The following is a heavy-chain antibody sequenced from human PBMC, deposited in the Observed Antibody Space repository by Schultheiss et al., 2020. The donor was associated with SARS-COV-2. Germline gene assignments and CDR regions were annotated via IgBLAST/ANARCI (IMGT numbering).Heavy chain of an antibody. CDR1: GGSFSGYY. J-gene: IGHJ4*02. D-gene: IGHD6-13*01. CDR3: AAGTGGIDY. CDR2: IYTSGST. Sequence: SETLSLTCAVYGGSFSGYYWSWIRQPPGKGLEWIGRIYTSGSTNYNPSLKSRVTISVDTSKNQFSLKLSSVTAADTAVYYCAAGTGGIDYWGQGTLVTVSS. V-gene: IGHV4-59*10.